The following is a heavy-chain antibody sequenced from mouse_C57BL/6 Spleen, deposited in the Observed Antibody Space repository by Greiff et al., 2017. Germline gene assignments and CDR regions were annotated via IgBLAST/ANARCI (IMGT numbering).Heavy chain of an antibody. CDR2: IYPGDGDT. J-gene: IGHJ3*01. V-gene: IGHV1-82*01. D-gene: IGHD1-1*01. CDR3: ARGVLRAWFAY. Sequence: LQQSGPELVKPGASVKISCKASGYAFSSSWMNWVKQGPGKGLEWIGRIYPGDGDTNYNGKFKGKATLTADKSSSTAYMQLSSLTSEDAAVYFCARGVLRAWFAYWGQGTLVTVSA. CDR1: GYAFSSSW.